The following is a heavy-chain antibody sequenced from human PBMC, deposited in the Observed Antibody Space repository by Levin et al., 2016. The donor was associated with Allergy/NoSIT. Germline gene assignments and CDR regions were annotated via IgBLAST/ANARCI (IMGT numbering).Heavy chain of an antibody. J-gene: IGHJ6*03. V-gene: IGHV1-69*01. CDR3: ARAQNAIGDGSGFNYYYNMDV. CDR2: IIPMFGAA. Sequence: WVRQAPGQGLEWMGGIIPMFGAANYAQKSLGRVTITADESTSTSYMEVSGLRSEDTAVYYCARAQNAIGDGSGFNYYYNMDVWGKGTTVTVSS. D-gene: IGHD3-22*01.